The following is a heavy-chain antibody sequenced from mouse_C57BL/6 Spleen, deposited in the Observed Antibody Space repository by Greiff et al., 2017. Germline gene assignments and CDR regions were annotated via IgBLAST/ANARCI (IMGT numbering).Heavy chain of an antibody. CDR3: ARGNLITPAWFAY. CDR2: ISSGSSTI. D-gene: IGHD1-1*01. Sequence: EVQLVESGGGLVKPGGSLKLSCAASGFTFSDYGMHWVRQAPEKGLEWVAYISSGSSTIYYADTVKGRFTISRDNAKNTLFLQMTSLRSEDTAMYYCARGNLITPAWFAYWGQGTLVTVSA. V-gene: IGHV5-17*01. J-gene: IGHJ3*01. CDR1: GFTFSDYG.